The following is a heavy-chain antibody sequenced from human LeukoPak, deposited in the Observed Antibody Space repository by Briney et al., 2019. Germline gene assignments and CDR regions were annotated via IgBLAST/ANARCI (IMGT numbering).Heavy chain of an antibody. J-gene: IGHJ5*02. CDR2: IIPISGTT. V-gene: IGHV1-69*15. CDR3: ARKLRLGGNWFDP. CDR1: GGTFTSYA. Sequence: VASVKVSCKTSGGTFTSYAITWVRQAPGQGLEWMGKIIPISGTTNYAQKFQGRVTFTADESTSTAYKELSSLRSEDTALYYCARKLRLGGNWFDPWGQGTLVTVSS. D-gene: IGHD1-26*01.